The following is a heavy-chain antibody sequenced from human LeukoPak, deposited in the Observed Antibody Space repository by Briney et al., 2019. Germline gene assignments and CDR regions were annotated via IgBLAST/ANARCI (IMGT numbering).Heavy chain of an antibody. CDR1: GFTFSSYA. Sequence: PGGSLRLSCAASGFTFSSYAMSWVRQAPGKGLEWVSAISGSGGITYYADSVKGRFTISRDNSKNTLYLQMNRLRAEDTAVYYCARDGAPMVRGAKIASLGMDVWGQGTTVTVSS. D-gene: IGHD3-10*01. CDR3: ARDGAPMVRGAKIASLGMDV. CDR2: ISGSGGIT. J-gene: IGHJ6*02. V-gene: IGHV3-23*01.